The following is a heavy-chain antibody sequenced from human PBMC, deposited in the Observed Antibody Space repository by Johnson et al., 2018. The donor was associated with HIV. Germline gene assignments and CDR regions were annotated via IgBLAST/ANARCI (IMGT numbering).Heavy chain of an antibody. V-gene: IGHV3-20*04. CDR2: INWNGGST. CDR1: GFTFDDYG. J-gene: IGHJ3*02. Sequence: MLLVESVGGVVRPGGSLRLSCAASGFTFDDYGMSWVRQAPGKGLEWVSGINWNGGSTGYADSVKGRFTISRDNAKNSLYLQMNSLRAEDTAVYYCARDLVVGATPDHDAFDIWGQGTMVTVSS. D-gene: IGHD1-26*01. CDR3: ARDLVVGATPDHDAFDI.